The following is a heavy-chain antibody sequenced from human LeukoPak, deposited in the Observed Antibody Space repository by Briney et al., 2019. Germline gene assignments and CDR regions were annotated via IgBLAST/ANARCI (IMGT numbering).Heavy chain of an antibody. J-gene: IGHJ3*02. Sequence: GASVRVSCKAFGGTFRSYAISWVRQAPGQGLEWMGGIIPIFGTANYAQRFQGRVTITADESTSTAYMELSSLRSEDTAVYYCARAPHKWELLVGAFDIWGQGTMVTVSS. CDR3: ARAPHKWELLVGAFDI. D-gene: IGHD1-26*01. CDR1: GGTFRSYA. V-gene: IGHV1-69*13. CDR2: IIPIFGTA.